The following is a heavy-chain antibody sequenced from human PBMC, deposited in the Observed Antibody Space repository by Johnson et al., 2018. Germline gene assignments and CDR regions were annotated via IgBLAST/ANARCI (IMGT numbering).Heavy chain of an antibody. J-gene: IGHJ6*02. CDR1: VGSISSYF. CDR2: IYYSGSP. V-gene: IGHV4-59*01. Sequence: QVRLQESGPGLVKPSETLSLTCTVSVGSISSYFWNWIRQPPGKGLAWIGSIYYSGSPSYNPSLKSRVTISVDTSKNQFSPNLSSVTAADTAVYCCSRGALGTTGTPDVWGQGTTVTVSS. CDR3: SRGALGTTGTPDV. D-gene: IGHD4-11*01.